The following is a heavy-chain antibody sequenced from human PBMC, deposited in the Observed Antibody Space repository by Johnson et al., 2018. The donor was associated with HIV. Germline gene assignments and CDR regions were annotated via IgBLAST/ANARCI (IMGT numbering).Heavy chain of an antibody. V-gene: IGHV3-30*04. D-gene: IGHD6-13*01. CDR3: AKGGGSSWSDAFDI. CDR1: GFIFSSYA. J-gene: IGHJ3*02. CDR2: ISYDGST. Sequence: QVQLVESGGGLVKREGSLRLSCAPSGFIFSSYAMHWVRQAPGKGLEWMAIISYDGSTYYADSVKDRFTISRDISKNTLYLQMNSLRAEDTAVYYCAKGGGSSWSDAFDIWGQGTMVTVSS.